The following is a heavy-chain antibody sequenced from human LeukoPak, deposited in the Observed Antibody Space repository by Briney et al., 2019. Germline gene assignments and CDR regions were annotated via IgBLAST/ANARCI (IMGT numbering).Heavy chain of an antibody. D-gene: IGHD6-25*01. CDR2: IKGDGSDT. CDR1: GFTFSNYW. J-gene: IGHJ6*02. CDR3: ARERLTIYYYYGMDV. Sequence: GGSLRLSCTASGFTFSNYWMHWVRQAPGKGLVWVSRIKGDGSDTNYADSVKGRFSISRDNAKNTLYLQMNSLRAQDTAVYYCARERLTIYYYYGMDVWGQGTTVTVSS. V-gene: IGHV3-74*01.